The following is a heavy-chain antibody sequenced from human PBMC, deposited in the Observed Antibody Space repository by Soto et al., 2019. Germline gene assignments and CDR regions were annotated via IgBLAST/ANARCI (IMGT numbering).Heavy chain of an antibody. Sequence: ASVKVSCKASGYRFTNHGISWVRQAPGQGLEWMGWISGNDGKTKYARKFQGRVTMTTDTSTSTAYMEMNSLRHDDAAVYYCARDFYPLAYYFDYWGQGTLVTVSS. J-gene: IGHJ4*02. CDR1: GYRFTNHG. CDR2: ISGNDGKT. V-gene: IGHV1-18*01. CDR3: ARDFYPLAYYFDY.